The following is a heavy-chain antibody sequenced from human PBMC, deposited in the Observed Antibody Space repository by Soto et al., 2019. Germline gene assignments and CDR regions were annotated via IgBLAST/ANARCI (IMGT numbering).Heavy chain of an antibody. D-gene: IGHD6-19*01. CDR1: GFTFSTYS. Sequence: PGESLKISCAASGFTFSTYSMHWVRQVPGKGLEWVAVISNDGGKKFFGDSVKGRFTISRDNSKNTVYLQMNSLRDEDTAVYYCARSIAVAGLDYWGQGTQVTVSS. V-gene: IGHV3-30-3*01. CDR3: ARSIAVAGLDY. J-gene: IGHJ4*02. CDR2: ISNDGGKK.